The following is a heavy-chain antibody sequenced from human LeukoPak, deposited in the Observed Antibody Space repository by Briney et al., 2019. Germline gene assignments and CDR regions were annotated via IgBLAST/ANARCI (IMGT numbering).Heavy chain of an antibody. D-gene: IGHD3-10*01. CDR3: ARERGVRDYYYYYYMDV. J-gene: IGHJ6*03. V-gene: IGHV4-4*07. CDR1: GGSISSYY. Sequence: SETLSLTCTVSGGSISSYYWSWIRQPAGKGLEWIGRIYTSVSTNYNPSLKSRVTMSVDTSKNQFSLKLSSVTAADTAVYYCARERGVRDYYYYYYMDVWGKGTTVTISS. CDR2: IYTSVST.